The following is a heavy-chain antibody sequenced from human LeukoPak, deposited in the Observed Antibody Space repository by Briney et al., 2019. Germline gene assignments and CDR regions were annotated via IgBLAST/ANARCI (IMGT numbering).Heavy chain of an antibody. V-gene: IGHV4-59*01. J-gene: IGHJ6*02. CDR1: GGSISSYY. Sequence: PSETLSLTCTVSGGSISSYYWSWIRQPPGKGLEWIGYIYYSGSTNYNPSLKSRVTISVDTSKNQFSLKLSSVTAADTAVYYCARGPSLLSYYYGMDVWGQGTTVTVSS. CDR2: IYYSGST. CDR3: ARGPSLLSYYYGMDV.